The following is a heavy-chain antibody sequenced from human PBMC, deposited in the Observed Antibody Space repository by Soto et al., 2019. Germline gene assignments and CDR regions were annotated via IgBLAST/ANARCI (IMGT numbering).Heavy chain of an antibody. CDR3: ARIEGYCTNGVCYIEGSIDY. CDR2: TRNKANSYTT. V-gene: IGHV3-72*01. CDR1: GFTFSDHY. J-gene: IGHJ4*02. Sequence: GGSLRLSCAASGFTFSDHYMDWVRQAPGKGLEWVGRTRNKANSYTTEYAASVKGRFTISRDDSKNSLYLQMNSLKTEDTAVYYCARIEGYCTNGVCYIEGSIDYWGQGTLVTVSS. D-gene: IGHD2-8*01.